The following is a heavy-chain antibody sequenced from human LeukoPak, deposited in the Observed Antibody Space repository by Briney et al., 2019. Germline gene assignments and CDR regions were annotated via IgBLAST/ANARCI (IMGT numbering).Heavy chain of an antibody. CDR2: IYYSGST. CDR3: ARHLWQQLAFFDY. CDR1: VGSISISSYY. D-gene: IGHD6-13*01. V-gene: IGHV4-39*01. Sequence: NPSETLSLTCTVSVGSISISSYYCGWIRQPPGRGLEWIGRIYYSGSTYYKPSLKSRVTISVDTSKNQFSLKLSSVTAADTAVYSCARHLWQQLAFFDYWGQGTLVTVSS. J-gene: IGHJ4*02.